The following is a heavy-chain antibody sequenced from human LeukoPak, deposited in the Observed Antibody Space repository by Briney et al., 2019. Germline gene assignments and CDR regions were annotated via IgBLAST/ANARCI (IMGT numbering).Heavy chain of an antibody. Sequence: ASVKVSCKASGGTFSSYAISWVRQAPGQGLEWMGGIIPIFGTANYAQKFQGRVTITTDESTSTAYMELSSLRSEDTAVCYCARPRDHDAFDIWGQGTMVTVSS. V-gene: IGHV1-69*05. J-gene: IGHJ3*02. CDR2: IIPIFGTA. CDR3: ARPRDHDAFDI. CDR1: GGTFSSYA.